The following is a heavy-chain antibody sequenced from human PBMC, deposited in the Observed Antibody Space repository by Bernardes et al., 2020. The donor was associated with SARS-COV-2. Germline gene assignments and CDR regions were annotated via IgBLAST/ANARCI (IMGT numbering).Heavy chain of an antibody. J-gene: IGHJ4*02. D-gene: IGHD5-18*01. V-gene: IGHV5-51*01. CDR3: ARRGYSYSYDY. Sequence: GESLKISCKASGYGFSNYWIGWVRQMPGKGLEWMGIIYPGDSDTVYSPSFQGQVTISVDKSISTAYLQWTSLKASDTAMYYCARRGYSYSYDYWGQGTLVAVSS. CDR2: IYPGDSDT. CDR1: GYGFSNYW.